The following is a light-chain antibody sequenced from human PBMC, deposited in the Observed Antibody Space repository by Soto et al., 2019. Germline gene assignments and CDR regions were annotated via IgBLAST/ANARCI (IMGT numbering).Light chain of an antibody. V-gene: IGKV3-20*01. CDR3: QQYGSSPSIT. Sequence: EIVMTQSPATLSVSPGERVTLSCRASQSISDNLAWSQQKPGQPPRLLIYGASSRATGIPDRFSGSGSGTDFTLTISRLEPEDFAVYYCQQYGSSPSITFGQGTRLEIK. J-gene: IGKJ5*01. CDR2: GAS. CDR1: QSISDN.